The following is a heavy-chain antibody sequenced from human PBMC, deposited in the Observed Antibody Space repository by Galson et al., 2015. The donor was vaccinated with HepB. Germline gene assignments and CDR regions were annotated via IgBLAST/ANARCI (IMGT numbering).Heavy chain of an antibody. V-gene: IGHV1-2*04. Sequence: SVKVSCKASGYTFTGYYMHWVRQAPGQGLEWMGWINPNSGGTNYAQKFQGWVTMTRDTSISTAYMELSRLRSDDTAVYYCARAGRSSRPYYFDYWGQGTLVTVSS. D-gene: IGHD6-6*01. J-gene: IGHJ4*02. CDR1: GYTFTGYY. CDR3: ARAGRSSRPYYFDY. CDR2: INPNSGGT.